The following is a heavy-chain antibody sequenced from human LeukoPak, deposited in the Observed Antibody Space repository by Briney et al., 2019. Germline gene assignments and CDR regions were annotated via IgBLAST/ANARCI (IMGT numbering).Heavy chain of an antibody. Sequence: SETLSLTCAVSGYSISSGYYWGWIRQPPGKGLEWIGYIYYSGSTNYNPSLKSRVTISVDTSKNQFSLKLGSVTAADTAVYYCASGSGSYYNPKTFDYWGQGTLVTVSS. CDR3: ASGSGSYYNPKTFDY. CDR2: IYYSGST. J-gene: IGHJ4*02. V-gene: IGHV4-61*01. D-gene: IGHD3-10*01. CDR1: GYSISSGYY.